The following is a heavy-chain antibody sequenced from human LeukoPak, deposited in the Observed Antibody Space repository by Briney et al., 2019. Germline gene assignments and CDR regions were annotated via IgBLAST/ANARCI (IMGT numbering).Heavy chain of an antibody. CDR3: ARLRGSSWSHYYYGMDV. V-gene: IGHV4-34*01. Sequence: SETLSLTCAVYGGSFSGYYWSWIRQPPGKGVEWIGEINHSGSTNYNPSLKSRVTISVDTSKNQFALKLSSVTAADTAVYYCARLRGSSWSHYYYGMDVWSQGTTVTVSS. D-gene: IGHD6-13*01. J-gene: IGHJ6*02. CDR2: INHSGST. CDR1: GGSFSGYY.